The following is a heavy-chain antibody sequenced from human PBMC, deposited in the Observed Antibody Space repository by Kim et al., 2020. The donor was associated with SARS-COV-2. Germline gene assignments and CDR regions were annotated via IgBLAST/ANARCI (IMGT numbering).Heavy chain of an antibody. CDR2: IKQDGSEK. D-gene: IGHD1-26*01. V-gene: IGHV3-7*03. CDR3: ASGGSGSYYDAFDI. J-gene: IGHJ3*02. CDR1: GFTFSSYW. Sequence: GGSLRLSCAASGFTFSSYWMSWVRQAPGKGLEWVANIKQDGSEKYYVDSVKGRFTISRDNAKNSLYLQMNSLRAEDTAVYYCASGGSGSYYDAFDIWGQGTMVTVSS.